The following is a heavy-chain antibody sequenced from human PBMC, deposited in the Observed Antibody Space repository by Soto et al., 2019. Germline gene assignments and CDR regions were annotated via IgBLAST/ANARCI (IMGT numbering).Heavy chain of an antibody. CDR2: IYYSGST. CDR1: GGYVSSGGYS. CDR3: ARDIGTRDYYYYYGMDV. J-gene: IGHJ6*02. D-gene: IGHD3-10*01. Sequence: SETLSLTCAVSGGYVSSGGYSWSWIRQPPGKGLEWIGYIYYSGSTNYNPSLKSRVTISVDTSKNQFSLKLSSVTAADTAVYYCARDIGTRDYYYYYGMDVWGQGTTVTVSS. V-gene: IGHV4-61*08.